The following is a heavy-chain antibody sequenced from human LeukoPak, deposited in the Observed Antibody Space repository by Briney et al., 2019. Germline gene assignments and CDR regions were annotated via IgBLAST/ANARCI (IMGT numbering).Heavy chain of an antibody. D-gene: IGHD4-23*01. V-gene: IGHV3-64*01. CDR1: GFTFSSYA. CDR2: ISSNGGST. J-gene: IGHJ3*02. Sequence: GGSLRLSCAASGFTFSSYAMHWVRQAPGKGLEYVSAISSNGGSTYYANSVKGRFTISRDNSKNTLYLQMGSLRAEDMAVYYCARVGRWVGAFDIWGQGTMVTVSS. CDR3: ARVGRWVGAFDI.